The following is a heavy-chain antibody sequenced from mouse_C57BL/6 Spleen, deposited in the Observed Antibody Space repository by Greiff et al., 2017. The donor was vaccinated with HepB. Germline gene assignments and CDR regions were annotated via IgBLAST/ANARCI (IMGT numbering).Heavy chain of an antibody. D-gene: IGHD2-5*01. V-gene: IGHV1-53*01. CDR2: INPSNGGT. J-gene: IGHJ2*01. Sequence: QVQLKQPGTELVKPGASVKLSCKASGYTFTSYWMHWVKQRPGQGLEWIGNINPSNGGTNYNEKFKSKATLTVDKSSSTAYMQLSSLTSEDSAVYYCARSEAYYSNYVVFDYWGQGTTLTVSS. CDR1: GYTFTSYW. CDR3: ARSEAYYSNYVVFDY.